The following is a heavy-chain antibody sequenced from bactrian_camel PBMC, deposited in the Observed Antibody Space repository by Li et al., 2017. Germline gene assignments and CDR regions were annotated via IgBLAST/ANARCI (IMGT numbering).Heavy chain of an antibody. CDR1: GNTFPSYC. CDR2: IAGSGSP. D-gene: IGHD3*01. V-gene: IGHV3S53*01. J-gene: IGHJ4*01. Sequence: HVQLVESGGGSVQAGGSLGLACQVSGNTFPSYCIAWFRQAPGLEREGVAVIAGSGSPGYADSVKGRFTISRDNAKDTLYLQMNSLKIEDTAVYYCALGSSRQATMTARGKGTQVTVS.